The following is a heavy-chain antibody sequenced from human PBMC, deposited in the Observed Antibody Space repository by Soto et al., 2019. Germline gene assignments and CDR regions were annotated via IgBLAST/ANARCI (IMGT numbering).Heavy chain of an antibody. V-gene: IGHV3-23*01. Sequence: GGSLRLSCVASGFTFGRYAMTWVRQTQGKGLECVSAISGNGESTHYADSVKGRFTISRDNSKNTLYLQLSNLRAEDTAIYYCAKVGGFDPWGPGTLVTVSS. D-gene: IGHD4-17*01. CDR1: GFTFGRYA. CDR3: AKVGGFDP. J-gene: IGHJ5*02. CDR2: ISGNGEST.